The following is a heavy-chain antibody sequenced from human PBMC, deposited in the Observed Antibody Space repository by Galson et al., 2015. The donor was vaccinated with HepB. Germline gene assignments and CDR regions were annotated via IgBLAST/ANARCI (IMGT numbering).Heavy chain of an antibody. Sequence: SLRLSCAASGFSFSSHVMHWVRQTPGKGLEWVAVILHDGTDIRYADSVKGRFTISRDNSKNTLYLQMDSLRAEDTGLYHCATYARRGFEDHWGQGTLVTVSS. CDR2: ILHDGTDI. CDR1: GFSFSSHV. D-gene: IGHD3-3*01. CDR3: ATYARRGFEDH. J-gene: IGHJ4*02. V-gene: IGHV3-30-3*01.